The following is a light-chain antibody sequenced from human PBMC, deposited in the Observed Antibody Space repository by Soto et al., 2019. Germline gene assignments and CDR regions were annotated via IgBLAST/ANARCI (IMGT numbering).Light chain of an antibody. CDR3: QQLNSFPIP. CDR1: QGIANF. J-gene: IGKJ3*01. CDR2: GAS. V-gene: IGKV1-9*01. Sequence: IQLTQSPSSLSASVGDRVTISCRASQGIANFLAWYQQKPGKAPKLLIYGASTLQSGVPSRFSGSGSGTDFTLTFSSRQPEDFATYDCQQLNSFPIPVGPGTKVDI.